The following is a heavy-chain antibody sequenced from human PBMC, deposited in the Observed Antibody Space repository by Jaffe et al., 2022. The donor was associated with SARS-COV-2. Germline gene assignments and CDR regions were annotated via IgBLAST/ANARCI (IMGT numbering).Heavy chain of an antibody. J-gene: IGHJ4*02. Sequence: QLQLQESGPGLVRPSETLSLTCTVSGGSISISNYFWGWIRQPPGKGLEWIGSIYYSGSTYYNPSLKSRVTISVDTSKNHFSLKLSSVTAADTAVYYCARLYGDFERDWGQGTLVTVSS. D-gene: IGHD4-17*01. CDR2: IYYSGST. V-gene: IGHV4-39*02. CDR1: GGSISISNYF. CDR3: ARLYGDFERD.